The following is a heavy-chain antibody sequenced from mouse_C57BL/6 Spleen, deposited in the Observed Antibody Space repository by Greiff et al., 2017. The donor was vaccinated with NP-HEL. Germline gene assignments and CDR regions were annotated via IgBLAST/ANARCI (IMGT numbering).Heavy chain of an antibody. V-gene: IGHV1-26*01. J-gene: IGHJ1*03. Sequence: EVQLQQSGPELVKPGASVKISCKASGYTFTDYYMNWVKQSHGKSLEWIGDINPNNGGTSYNQKFKGKATLTVDKSSSTAYMELRSLTSEDSAVYYCARSGYYGSRDWYFDVWGTGTTVTVSS. CDR1: GYTFTDYY. CDR2: INPNNGGT. D-gene: IGHD1-1*01. CDR3: ARSGYYGSRDWYFDV.